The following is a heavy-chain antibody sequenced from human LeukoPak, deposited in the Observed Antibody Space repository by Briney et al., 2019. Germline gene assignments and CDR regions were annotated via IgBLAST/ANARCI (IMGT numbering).Heavy chain of an antibody. CDR2: IRYDGSNK. CDR1: GFTFSSYG. J-gene: IGHJ4*02. V-gene: IGHV3-30*02. Sequence: GGSLRLSCAASGFTFSSYGMHWVRQAPGKGLEWVAFIRYDGSNKYYADSVKGRFTISRDNSKNTPYLQMNSLRAEDTAVYYCARGADSGYSSDNWGQGTLVSVSS. D-gene: IGHD3-9*01. CDR3: ARGADSGYSSDN.